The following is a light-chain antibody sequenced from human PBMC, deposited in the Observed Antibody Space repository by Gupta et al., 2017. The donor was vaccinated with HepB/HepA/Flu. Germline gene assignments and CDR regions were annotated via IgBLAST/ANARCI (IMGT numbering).Light chain of an antibody. V-gene: IGLV4-60*03. CDR3: ETWDSNIRV. CDR2: VESSGRY. J-gene: IGLJ2*01. Sequence: QLMVTQSSSASASLGSSVKLTCTLSSGYSHYSIGWHQQQPGKAPRFLLMVESSGRYNKGRGIPDRFSGSSSGAARYLTISNLQSEDEADYYCETWDSNIRVFGGGTKLTVL. CDR1: SGYSHYS.